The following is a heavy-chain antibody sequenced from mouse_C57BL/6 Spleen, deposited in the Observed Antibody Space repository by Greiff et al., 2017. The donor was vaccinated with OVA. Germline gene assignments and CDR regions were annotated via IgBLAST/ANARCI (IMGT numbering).Heavy chain of an antibody. J-gene: IGHJ2*01. D-gene: IGHD4-1*01. V-gene: IGHV5-4*03. Sequence: EVKLVESGGGLVKPGGSLKLSCAASGFTFSSYAMSWVRQTPEKRLEWVATISDGGSYTYYPDNVKGRFTISRDNAKNNLYLQMSHLKSEDTAMYYCARVTGTGDFDYWGQGTTLTVSS. CDR2: ISDGGSYT. CDR3: ARVTGTGDFDY. CDR1: GFTFSSYA.